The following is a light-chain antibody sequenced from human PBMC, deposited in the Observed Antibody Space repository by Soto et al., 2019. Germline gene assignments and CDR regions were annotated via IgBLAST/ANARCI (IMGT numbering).Light chain of an antibody. Sequence: EIVLTQSPGTLSLSPGERATLSCRASQSVSSSYLAWYQQKPGHAPRLLIYGASSRATGIPARFSGSGSGTDFTLTISSLQPQDFAVYYCQQYASSPWTFGQGTKVDIK. CDR3: QQYASSPWT. V-gene: IGKV3-20*01. CDR2: GAS. CDR1: QSVSSSY. J-gene: IGKJ1*01.